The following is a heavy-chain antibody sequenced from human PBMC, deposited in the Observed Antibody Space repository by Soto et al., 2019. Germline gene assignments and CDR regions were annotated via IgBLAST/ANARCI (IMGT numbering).Heavy chain of an antibody. CDR3: ATYYDILTGYYTSDAFDI. D-gene: IGHD3-9*01. V-gene: IGHV3-23*01. CDR2: IDGSGVRT. Sequence: GGSLRLSCAASRFTFSSYAMNWVRQAPGKGLEWVSGIDGSGVRTYYADSVKGRFTISRDNSKNTLYLQMNSLRAEDTAVYYCATYYDILTGYYTSDAFDIWGQGTMVT. CDR1: RFTFSSYA. J-gene: IGHJ3*02.